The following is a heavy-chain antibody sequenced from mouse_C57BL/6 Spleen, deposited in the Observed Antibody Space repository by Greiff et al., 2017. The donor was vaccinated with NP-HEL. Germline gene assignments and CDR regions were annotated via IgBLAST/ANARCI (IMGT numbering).Heavy chain of an antibody. V-gene: IGHV1-62-2*01. CDR3: ARHEDKRLGNYGNSYWFAY. CDR2: FYPGSGSI. D-gene: IGHD2-1*01. CDR1: GYTFTEYT. J-gene: IGHJ3*01. Sequence: QVQLQQSGAELVKPGASVKLSCKASGYTFTEYTIHWVKQRSGQGLEWIGWFYPGSGSIKYNEKFKDKATLTADKSSSTVYMELSRLTSEDSAVYFCARHEDKRLGNYGNSYWFAYWGQGTLVTVSA.